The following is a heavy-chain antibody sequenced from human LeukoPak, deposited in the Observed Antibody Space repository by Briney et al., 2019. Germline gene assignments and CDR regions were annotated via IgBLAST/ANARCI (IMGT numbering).Heavy chain of an antibody. D-gene: IGHD3-16*01. J-gene: IGHJ4*02. CDR3: ASLSPYTTAIDY. CDR2: ISGSGGST. V-gene: IGHV3-23*01. Sequence: CXXSXXTXSSYAMSWVRQAPGKGLEWVSAISGSGGSTYYADSVKGRFTISRDNSKNTLYLQMNSLRAEDTAVYYCASLSPYTTAIDYWGQGTLVTVSS. CDR1: XXTXSSYA.